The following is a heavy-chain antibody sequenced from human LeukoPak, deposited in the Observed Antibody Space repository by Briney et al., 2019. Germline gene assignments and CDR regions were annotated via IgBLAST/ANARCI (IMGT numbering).Heavy chain of an antibody. D-gene: IGHD1-26*01. CDR2: ISGSGGST. Sequence: GGSLRLSCAASGFTVSSNYMSWVRQAPGKGLEWVSVISGSGGSTYYADSVKGRFTISRDNSKNTLYLQMNSLRAEDTAVYYCAKTTVDSGSYYAFDYWGQGTLVTVSS. V-gene: IGHV3-23*01. CDR3: AKTTVDSGSYYAFDY. CDR1: GFTVSSNY. J-gene: IGHJ4*02.